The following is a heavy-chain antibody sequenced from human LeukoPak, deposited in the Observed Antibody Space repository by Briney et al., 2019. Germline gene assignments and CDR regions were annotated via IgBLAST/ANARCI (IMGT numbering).Heavy chain of an antibody. D-gene: IGHD1-26*01. CDR3: AKDRGGYSGSYDFDY. CDR2: ISGSGGSP. V-gene: IGHV3-23*01. J-gene: IGHJ4*02. CDR1: GFTFSSYA. Sequence: GGSLRLSCAASGFTFSSYAMSWVRQAPGKGLEWVSAISGSGGSPYYADSVKGRFTISRDNSKNTLYLQMNSLRAEDTAVYYCAKDRGGYSGSYDFDYWGQGTLVTVSS.